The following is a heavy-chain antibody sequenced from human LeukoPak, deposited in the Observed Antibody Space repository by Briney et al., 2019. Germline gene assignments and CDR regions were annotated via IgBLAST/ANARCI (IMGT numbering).Heavy chain of an antibody. V-gene: IGHV3-48*02. Sequence: GGSLRLSCAASGFTFDDYGMSWVRQAPGKGLEWVSYISRSSSTIYYADSVKGRFTISRDNAKNSLHLQMNSLRDEDTAVYYCARDQFYAFDIWGQGTMVTVSS. CDR3: ARDQFYAFDI. CDR1: GFTFDDYG. J-gene: IGHJ3*02. CDR2: ISRSSSTI.